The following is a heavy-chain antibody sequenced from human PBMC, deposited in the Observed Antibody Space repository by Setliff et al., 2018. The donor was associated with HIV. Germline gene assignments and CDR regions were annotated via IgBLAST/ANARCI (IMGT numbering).Heavy chain of an antibody. CDR3: ARLIPSAYFGPRQDAFDV. V-gene: IGHV1-69*06. D-gene: IGHD2-21*01. Sequence: SVKVSCKAPGGTFENYAISWVRQAPGQGLEWMGKIIPIFDTTIYAEKFQGRITISADKSTATAYLELNSLRSEDSAIYYCARLIPSAYFGPRQDAFDVWGQGARVTVSS. CDR1: GGTFENYA. J-gene: IGHJ3*01. CDR2: IIPIFDTT.